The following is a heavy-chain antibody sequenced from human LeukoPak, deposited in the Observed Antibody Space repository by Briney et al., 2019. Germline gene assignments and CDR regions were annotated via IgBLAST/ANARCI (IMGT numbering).Heavy chain of an antibody. CDR2: ISSGSDTI. V-gene: IGHV3-48*01. J-gene: IGHJ5*02. Sequence: PGGSLRLSCAASGFTFSSYSVNWVRRAPGKGLEWVSYISSGSDTIYYADSVKGRFTVSRDNAKNSLYLQMNSLRVEDTAVYYCARTAVSGNNNWFDPWGQGTLVTVSS. D-gene: IGHD2-21*02. CDR3: ARTAVSGNNNWFDP. CDR1: GFTFSSYS.